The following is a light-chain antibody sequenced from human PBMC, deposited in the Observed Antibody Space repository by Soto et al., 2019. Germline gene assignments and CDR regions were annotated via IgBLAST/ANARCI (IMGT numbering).Light chain of an antibody. V-gene: IGKV1-5*03. CDR3: QQYNSYPYT. J-gene: IGKJ2*01. CDR1: QSISNW. CDR2: KAS. Sequence: DIQVTQSPSTLSASVGDRVTITCRASQSISNWLAWYRQKPGKAPKLLIYKASSLESGVSSRFSGSGSGTEFTLTISSLQPDDFATYYCQQYNSYPYTFGQGTKLEIK.